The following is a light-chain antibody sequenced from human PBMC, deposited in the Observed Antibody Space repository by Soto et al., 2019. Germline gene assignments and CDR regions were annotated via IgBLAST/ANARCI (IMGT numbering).Light chain of an antibody. V-gene: IGLV2-14*01. CDR2: DVT. CDR3: SSYTSSSTPLV. J-gene: IGLJ3*02. CDR1: SSDVGGYNY. Sequence: QSALTQPASVSGSPGQSITISCTGTSSDVGGYNYVSWYQQHPGKAPKLMIYDVTNRPSGVSNRFSGSKSGNTASLTISELQAEDEADYYCSSYTSSSTPLVFGGGTKVTVL.